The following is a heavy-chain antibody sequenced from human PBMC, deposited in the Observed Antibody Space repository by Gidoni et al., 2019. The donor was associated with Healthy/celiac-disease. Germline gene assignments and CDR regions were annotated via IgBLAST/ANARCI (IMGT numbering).Heavy chain of an antibody. V-gene: IGHV3-23*01. CDR2: ISGSGGST. J-gene: IGHJ5*02. CDR3: ANKGGSSSS. D-gene: IGHD6-13*01. CDR1: GFTFSSYA. Sequence: EVQLLESGGGLVQPGGARRLSCADAGFTFSSYAMSWVRQAPGKGLGWVSAISGSGGSTYYADSVTGRFTISRDNSKNTLYLQMNSLRAEDTAVYYCANKGGSSSSWGQGTLVTVSS.